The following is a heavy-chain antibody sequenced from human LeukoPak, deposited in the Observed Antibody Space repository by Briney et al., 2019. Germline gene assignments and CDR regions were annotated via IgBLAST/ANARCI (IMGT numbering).Heavy chain of an antibody. CDR1: GFRFSTYS. CDR2: ISSSSSYI. D-gene: IGHD1-1*01. CDR3: AGSDTTGYTPREWDYWYFDL. J-gene: IGHJ2*01. V-gene: IGHV3-21*01. Sequence: PGGSLRLSCAASGFRFSTYSMNWVRQAPGKGLQWVSSISSSSSYIYYAGSVKGRFTISRDNAKNSLSLQMNSLRAEDTAVYYCAGSDTTGYTPREWDYWYFDLWGRGTLVTVSS.